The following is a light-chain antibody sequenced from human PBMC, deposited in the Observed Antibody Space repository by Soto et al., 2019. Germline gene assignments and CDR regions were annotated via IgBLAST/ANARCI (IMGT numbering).Light chain of an antibody. Sequence: DIEMTQSPSSLSASLGDSVTITCRASQSISNFLTWYRKSPGRAPELLIYAASTLQSGVPSRFSGSGSGTDFTLTIRSLQPEDFATYWCHQTFTPPLTFGGGTKVEI. J-gene: IGKJ4*01. V-gene: IGKV1-39*01. CDR3: HQTFTPPLT. CDR2: AAS. CDR1: QSISNF.